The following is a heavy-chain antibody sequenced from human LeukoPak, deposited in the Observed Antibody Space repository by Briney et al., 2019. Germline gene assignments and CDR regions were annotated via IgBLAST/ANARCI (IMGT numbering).Heavy chain of an antibody. J-gene: IGHJ4*02. CDR2: INPNSGGT. D-gene: IGHD6-19*01. V-gene: IGHV1-2*02. Sequence: ASVKVSCKASGYTFTGYYMHWVRQAPGQGLEWMGWINPNSGGTNYAQKFQGRVTMTRDTSISTAYMELSRLRSDDTAVYYCAIVSGWYGRFDYWGQGTLVTVSS. CDR3: AIVSGWYGRFDY. CDR1: GYTFTGYY.